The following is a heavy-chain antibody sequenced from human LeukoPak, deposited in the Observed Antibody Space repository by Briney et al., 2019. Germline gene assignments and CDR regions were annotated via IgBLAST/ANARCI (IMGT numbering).Heavy chain of an antibody. CDR2: TKHNRST. Sequence: PPETLSLTPAIHGGSFSGYHWSWIRQPPRKRLERIGETKHNRSTNNNPSLNRRVSLSVGTSKNQFSLKLGSVTAADTAVYYCARGRTYYGSGSYYSGWGQGTLVTVCS. D-gene: IGHD3-10*01. V-gene: IGHV4-34*01. J-gene: IGHJ4*02. CDR1: GGSFSGYH. CDR3: ARGRTYYGSGSYYSG.